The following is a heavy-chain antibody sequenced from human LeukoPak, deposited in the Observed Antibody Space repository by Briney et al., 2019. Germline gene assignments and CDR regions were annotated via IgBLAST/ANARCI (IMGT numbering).Heavy chain of an antibody. Sequence: SDTLSLTCTVSSGSMSNYYWTWVRQPAGKGLEWVGRIHSTGSTTYNPSLKSRVSLSLDTSKNQFSLKVTSVTAADTADYYCARGHNWNDYFDPWGQGTLVTVSS. D-gene: IGHD1-20*01. J-gene: IGHJ5*02. CDR2: IHSTGST. CDR3: ARGHNWNDYFDP. V-gene: IGHV4-4*07. CDR1: SGSMSNYY.